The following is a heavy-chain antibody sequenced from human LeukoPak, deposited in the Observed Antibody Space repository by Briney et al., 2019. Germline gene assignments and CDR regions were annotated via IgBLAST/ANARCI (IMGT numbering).Heavy chain of an antibody. Sequence: SETLSLTCTVSGGSISSGDYYWSWIRQPPGKGLEWIGYIYYSGSTYYNPSLKSRVTISVDTSKNQFSLKVRSVTPDDTAVYYCARDPNFTGWFGFDYWGQGILVTVSS. V-gene: IGHV4-30-4*01. J-gene: IGHJ4*02. CDR1: GGSISSGDYY. CDR3: ARDPNFTGWFGFDY. CDR2: IYYSGST. D-gene: IGHD3-10*01.